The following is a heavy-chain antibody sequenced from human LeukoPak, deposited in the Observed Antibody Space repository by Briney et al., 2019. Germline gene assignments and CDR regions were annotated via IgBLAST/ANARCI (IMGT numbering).Heavy chain of an antibody. CDR1: GYTFTSYD. Sequence: ASVKVSCKASGYTFTSYDINWVRQATGQGLEWMGGMNPNSGNTGYAQKFQGRVTMTRNTSISTAYMDLSSLRSEDTAVYYCARIQRLVIHYYYYYYMDVWGKGTTVTVSS. CDR3: ARIQRLVIHYYYYYYMDV. V-gene: IGHV1-8*01. CDR2: MNPNSGNT. J-gene: IGHJ6*03. D-gene: IGHD6-6*01.